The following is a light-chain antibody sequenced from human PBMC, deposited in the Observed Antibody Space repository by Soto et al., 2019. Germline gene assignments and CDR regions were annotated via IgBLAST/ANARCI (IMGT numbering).Light chain of an antibody. CDR3: QQYDNYHRT. CDR1: QSVNSNY. CDR2: GAS. J-gene: IGKJ1*01. Sequence: EIVLTQAPGTLSLSTGERATLSCRASQSVNSNYLAWYQQKPGQGPRLLMYGASSRATGIPDRFSGSGSGTDVTLTISRLEPEDFAVYYCQQYDNYHRTLGQGTKVEIK. V-gene: IGKV3-20*01.